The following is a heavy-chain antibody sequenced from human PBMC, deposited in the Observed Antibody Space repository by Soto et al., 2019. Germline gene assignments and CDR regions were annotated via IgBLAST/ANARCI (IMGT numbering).Heavy chain of an antibody. CDR3: ARVEGLDIVATSCFDY. J-gene: IGHJ4*02. Sequence: EVQLVESGGGLVKPGGSLRLSCAASGFTFSSYSMNWVRQAPGKGLEWVSSISSSSSYISYADSVKGRFTISRDNAKNSLYLQMNSLRAEDTAVYYCARVEGLDIVATSCFDYWGQGTLVTVSS. V-gene: IGHV3-21*01. D-gene: IGHD5-12*01. CDR2: ISSSSSYI. CDR1: GFTFSSYS.